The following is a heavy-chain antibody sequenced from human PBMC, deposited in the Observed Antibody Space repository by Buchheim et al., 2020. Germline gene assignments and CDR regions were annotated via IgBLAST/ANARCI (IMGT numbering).Heavy chain of an antibody. CDR3: SKDPDSSSWERAYSWFDP. CDR2: ISCSGGST. V-gene: IGHV3-23*01. CDR1: GFTFSSYA. D-gene: IGHD6-6*01. Sequence: EVQLLESGGGLVQPGGSLRLSCAASGFTFSSYAMSWVRQAPGKGLEWVSAISCSGGSTYYADSVKGRFTISRDNAKNTLYLQMKSLRAEDTAVYYCSKDPDSSSWERAYSWFDPWGQGT. J-gene: IGHJ5*02.